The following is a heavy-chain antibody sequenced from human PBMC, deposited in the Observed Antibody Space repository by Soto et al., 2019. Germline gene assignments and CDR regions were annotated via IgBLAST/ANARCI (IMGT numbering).Heavy chain of an antibody. CDR1: GGTFSSYA. V-gene: IGHV1-69*13. CDR3: ATGRVPAARVRVYYGMDV. Sequence: GALVKVSCKASGGTFSSYAISWVRQAPGQGLEWMGGIIPIFGTANYAQKFQGRVTITADESTSTAYMELSSLRSEDTAVYYCATGRVPAARVRVYYGMDVWGQGTTVTVS. J-gene: IGHJ6*02. D-gene: IGHD2-2*01. CDR2: IIPIFGTA.